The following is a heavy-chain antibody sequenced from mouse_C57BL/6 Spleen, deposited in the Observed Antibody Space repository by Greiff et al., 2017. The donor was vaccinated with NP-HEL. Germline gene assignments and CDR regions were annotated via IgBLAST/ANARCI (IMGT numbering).Heavy chain of an antibody. J-gene: IGHJ2*01. CDR3: ARSSSGYPYFDY. CDR1: GYTFTSYW. D-gene: IGHD3-2*02. CDR2: IYPSDSET. Sequence: QVQLQQSGAELVRPGSSVKLSCKASGYTFTSYWMDWVKQRPGQGLEWIGNIYPSDSETHYNQKFKDKATLTVDKSSSTAYMQLSSLTSEDSAVYYCARSSSGYPYFDYWGQGTTLTVSS. V-gene: IGHV1-61*01.